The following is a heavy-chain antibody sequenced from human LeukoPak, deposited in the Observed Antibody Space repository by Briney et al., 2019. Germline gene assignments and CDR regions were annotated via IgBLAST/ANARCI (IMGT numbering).Heavy chain of an antibody. D-gene: IGHD3-3*01. V-gene: IGHV3-15*01. J-gene: IGHJ1*01. CDR2: IRSKTDGGTT. Sequence: GGSLRLSCEASGFIFSNYDMRWVRQAPGKGLEWVGPIRSKTDGGTTDYAVSVQGRFTISRDDSKNTLYLQMSSLKTEDTAAYYCAKHIYGVVSIQQWGQGTLVTVSS. CDR3: AKHIYGVVSIQQ. CDR1: GFIFSNYD.